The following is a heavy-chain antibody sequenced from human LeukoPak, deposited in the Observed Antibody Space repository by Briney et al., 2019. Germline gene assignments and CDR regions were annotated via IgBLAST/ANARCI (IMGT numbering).Heavy chain of an antibody. V-gene: IGHV4-4*02. Sequence: SGTLSLTCAVSGGSVSRSNWWNWVRQPPGKGLEWNGEIHHSGSTNYNPSLKSRVTISVDTSKNQFSLKLSSVTAADTAVYYCASFSGSYYDDWGQGTLVTVSS. J-gene: IGHJ4*02. CDR2: IHHSGST. D-gene: IGHD1-26*01. CDR1: GGSVSRSNW. CDR3: ASFSGSYYDD.